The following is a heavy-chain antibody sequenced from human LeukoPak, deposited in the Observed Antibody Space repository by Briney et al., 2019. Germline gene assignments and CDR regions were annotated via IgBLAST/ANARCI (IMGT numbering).Heavy chain of an antibody. Sequence: GGSLRLSCAASGFTFNMYGMHWVRQAPGKGLEWVAFIRYDGTYTYYADSVKGRFTISRDNSYNTLHLQMNSLRAEDTAVYYCARDHLWSFDYWGQGTLVTVSS. CDR2: IRYDGTYT. CDR3: ARDHLWSFDY. V-gene: IGHV3-30*02. J-gene: IGHJ4*02. D-gene: IGHD3-3*02. CDR1: GFTFNMYG.